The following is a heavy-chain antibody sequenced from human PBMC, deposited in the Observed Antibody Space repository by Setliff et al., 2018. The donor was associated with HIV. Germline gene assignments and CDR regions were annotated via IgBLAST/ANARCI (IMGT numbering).Heavy chain of an antibody. CDR3: ARGIYRPWGGYSAFATDAFET. D-gene: IGHD5-12*01. Sequence: PSETLSLTCTVSSGPISNGGFYWSWIRHHPGKGLEWIGYIYYSGGTYYSPSLKSRVSVSIDTFKNQFSLNLTSVTAADTAVYYCARGIYRPWGGYSAFATDAFETWGQGTLVTVSS. CDR1: SGPISNGGFY. V-gene: IGHV4-31*03. CDR2: IYYSGGT. J-gene: IGHJ3*02.